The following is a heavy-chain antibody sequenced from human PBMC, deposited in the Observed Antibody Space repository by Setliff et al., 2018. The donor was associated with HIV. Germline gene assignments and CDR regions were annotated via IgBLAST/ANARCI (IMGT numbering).Heavy chain of an antibody. D-gene: IGHD4-17*01. V-gene: IGHV1-18*01. CDR1: GYTVTELS. Sequence: ASVKVSCKVSGYTVTELSINWVRQAPGQGLEWMGWISAYNGNTNYAQKLQGRVTMTTDTSTSTAYMELRSLRSDDTAVYYCTIDYGDYEGWFDPWGQGTLVTVSS. CDR2: ISAYNGNT. J-gene: IGHJ5*02. CDR3: TIDYGDYEGWFDP.